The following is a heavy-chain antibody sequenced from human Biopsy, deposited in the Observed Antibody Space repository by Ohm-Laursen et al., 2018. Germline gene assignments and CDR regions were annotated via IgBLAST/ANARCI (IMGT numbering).Heavy chain of an antibody. D-gene: IGHD3-9*01. J-gene: IGHJ1*01. CDR2: NIPILGTG. CDR3: ATKLTGYFHH. V-gene: IGHV1-69*06. CDR1: GGTFSNYG. Sequence: SSVYVSCKAPGGTFSNYGVNWVRQAPGQGLEWLGGNIPILGTGNYAQKFQDRVTVAADTSTSTATMELRSLRSDDTAVYYCATKLTGYFHHWGQGTLVIVSS.